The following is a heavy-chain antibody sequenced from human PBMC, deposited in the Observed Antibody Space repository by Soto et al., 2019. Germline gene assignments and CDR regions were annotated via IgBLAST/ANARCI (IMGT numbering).Heavy chain of an antibody. CDR3: ARELIRNWFDP. CDR2: ISYDGSNK. CDR1: GFTFSSYA. V-gene: IGHV3-30-3*01. Sequence: GGSLRLSCAASGFTFSSYAMHWVRQAPGKGLEWVAVISYDGSNKYYADSVKGRFTISRDNSKNTLYLQMNSLRAEDTAVYYCARELIRNWFDPWGQGTLVTVSS. D-gene: IGHD3-16*01. J-gene: IGHJ5*02.